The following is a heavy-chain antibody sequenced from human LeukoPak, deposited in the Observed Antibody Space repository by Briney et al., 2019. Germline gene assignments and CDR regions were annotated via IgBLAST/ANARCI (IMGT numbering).Heavy chain of an antibody. V-gene: IGHV3-33*01. CDR2: IWYDGSIK. Sequence: AGGSLRLSCAASGFNFSTYGMHWVRQAPGKGLEWVAVIWYDGSIKNYADSVKGRFTISRDNSKNTVYLQMDSLRAEDTALYYCARGQQLVKTDWGQGTLVSVSS. CDR3: ARGQQLVKTD. D-gene: IGHD6-13*01. J-gene: IGHJ4*02. CDR1: GFNFSTYG.